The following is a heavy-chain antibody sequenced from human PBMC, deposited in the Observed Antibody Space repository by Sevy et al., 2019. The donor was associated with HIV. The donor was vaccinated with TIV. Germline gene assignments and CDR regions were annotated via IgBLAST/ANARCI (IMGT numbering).Heavy chain of an antibody. D-gene: IGHD6-13*01. CDR2: IWYDGSSQ. Sequence: GGSLRRSCAASGFIFSTYGMHWVRQAPGKGLEWVALIWYDGSSQYYADSVQGRFTTSRDNSKNTLDLQMNSLRAEDTAVYYCVSGASIAAAGNFAYWGQGTLVTVSS. J-gene: IGHJ4*02. V-gene: IGHV3-33*08. CDR3: VSGASIAAAGNFAY. CDR1: GFIFSTYG.